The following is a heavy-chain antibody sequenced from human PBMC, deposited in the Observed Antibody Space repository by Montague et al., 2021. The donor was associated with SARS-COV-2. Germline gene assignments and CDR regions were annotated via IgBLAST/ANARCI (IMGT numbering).Heavy chain of an antibody. CDR2: IYYSGST. D-gene: IGHD2-15*01. J-gene: IGHJ4*02. CDR1: GGSISSYY. Sequence: SETLSLTCTVSGGSISSYYWSWIRQPPGRGLEWIGYIYYSGSTNYNPSLKSRVTISVDTSKNQFSLKLSSVTAADTAVYYCARRALGYCSGGSCYSGFDYWGQGTLVTVSS. CDR3: ARRALGYCSGGSCYSGFDY. V-gene: IGHV4-59*01.